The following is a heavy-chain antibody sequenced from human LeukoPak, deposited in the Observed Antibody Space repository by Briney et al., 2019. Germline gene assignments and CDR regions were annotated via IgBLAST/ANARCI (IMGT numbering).Heavy chain of an antibody. CDR3: AKDKRMTAMVNLVMHDY. CDR1: TFTFSSID. Sequence: GGSVTFSCAGSTFTFSSIDMIWQGPGQGQGREGLLAPNGSGGSTYYADSVKGRFTISRDNSKNTLYLQINSLRAEDTAVYYSAKDKRMTAMVNLVMHDYWGQGTLVTVSS. V-gene: IGHV3-23*01. D-gene: IGHD5-18*01. J-gene: IGHJ4*02. CDR2: PNGSGGST.